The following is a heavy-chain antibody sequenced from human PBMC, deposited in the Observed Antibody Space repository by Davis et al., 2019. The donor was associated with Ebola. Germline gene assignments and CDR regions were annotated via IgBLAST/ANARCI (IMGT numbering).Heavy chain of an antibody. CDR3: ARRSSSREAAVTSHDY. CDR1: GGSISSSNYY. J-gene: IGHJ4*02. D-gene: IGHD6-13*01. Sequence: MPSETLSLTCTVSGGSISSSNYYWDWIRQPPGKGLEWIGSIYYSGSTYYNPSLRSRVTISVDRSKNQFSLRMSSVTAADTAVYYCARRSSSREAAVTSHDYWGQGTLVTVSS. CDR2: IYYSGST. V-gene: IGHV4-39*01.